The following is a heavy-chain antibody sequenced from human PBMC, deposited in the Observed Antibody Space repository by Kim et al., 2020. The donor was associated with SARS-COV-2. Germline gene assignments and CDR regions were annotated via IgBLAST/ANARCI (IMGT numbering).Heavy chain of an antibody. CDR2: INAGNGNT. D-gene: IGHD2-15*01. Sequence: ASVKVSCKASGYTFTSYAMHWVRQAPGQRLEWMGWINAGNGNTKYSQKFQGRVTITRDTSASTAYMELSSLRSEDTAVYYCARRGYCSGGSCYSSAFDIWGQGTMVTVSS. CDR3: ARRGYCSGGSCYSSAFDI. J-gene: IGHJ3*02. CDR1: GYTFTSYA. V-gene: IGHV1-3*01.